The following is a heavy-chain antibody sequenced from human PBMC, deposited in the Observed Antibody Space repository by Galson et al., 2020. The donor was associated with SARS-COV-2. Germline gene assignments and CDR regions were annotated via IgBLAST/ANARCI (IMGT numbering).Heavy chain of an antibody. CDR3: ARLVRRDNAFDI. J-gene: IGHJ3*02. V-gene: IGHV4-61*09. CDR1: GGSISSGSYY. D-gene: IGHD6-13*01. CDR2: IYTSGST. Sequence: SETLSLTCTVSGGSISSGSYYWSWIRQPAGKGLEWIGHIYTSGSTNYNPSLKSRVTISVDTSKNQFSLKLRSVTAADTAVYYCARLVRRDNAFDIWGQGTMVTVSS.